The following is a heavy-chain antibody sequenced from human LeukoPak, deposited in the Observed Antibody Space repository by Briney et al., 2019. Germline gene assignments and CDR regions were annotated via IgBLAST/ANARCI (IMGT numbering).Heavy chain of an antibody. J-gene: IGHJ4*02. CDR2: ISYDGSNK. V-gene: IGHV3-30*18. D-gene: IGHD5-24*01. Sequence: GRSLRLSCAASGFTFSSYGMHWVRQAPGKGLEWVAVISYDGSNKYYADSVKGRFTISRDNSKNTLYLQMNSLRAEDTAVYYCAKDRPYMATKSSGIDYWGQGTLVTVSS. CDR1: GFTFSSYG. CDR3: AKDRPYMATKSSGIDY.